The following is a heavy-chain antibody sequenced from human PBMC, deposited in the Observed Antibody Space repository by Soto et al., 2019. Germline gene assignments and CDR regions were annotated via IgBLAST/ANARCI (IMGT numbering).Heavy chain of an antibody. CDR3: ARGLTRLDY. V-gene: IGHV1-3*04. CDR1: GYSFTHFE. Sequence: QVQLVQSGPEVKQPGASVRISCQASGYSFTHFEMHWVRQAPGQRLEWMGWMNTGNGDTKYSQKFQGRVTFTRDTSASTAYLGLDGLTSDDTSFYFCARGLTRLDYWGQGTLVTVSS. CDR2: MNTGNGDT. D-gene: IGHD7-27*01. J-gene: IGHJ4*02.